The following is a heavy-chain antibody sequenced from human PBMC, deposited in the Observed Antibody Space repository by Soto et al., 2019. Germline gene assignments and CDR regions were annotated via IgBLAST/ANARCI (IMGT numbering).Heavy chain of an antibody. Sequence: QVHLVQSGAEVKKPGASVKVSCKGSGYAFTTYGITWVRQAPGQGLEWMGWISAHNGNTNYAQKLQGRVTVTRDTSTGTAYMGRRSLRSDDADVYYCARGRYGDYWGQGALVTISS. CDR2: ISAHNGNT. V-gene: IGHV1-18*01. CDR1: GYAFTTYG. J-gene: IGHJ4*02. CDR3: ARGRYGDY. D-gene: IGHD1-1*01.